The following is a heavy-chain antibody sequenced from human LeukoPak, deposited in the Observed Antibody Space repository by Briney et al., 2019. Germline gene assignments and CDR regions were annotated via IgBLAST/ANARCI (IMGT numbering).Heavy chain of an antibody. CDR1: GGSISSYY. V-gene: IGHV4-59*01. D-gene: IGHD5-24*01. CDR3: ARDYRDGYIGPFDY. J-gene: IGHJ4*02. CDR2: IYYSGST. Sequence: PSETLSLTCTVSGGSISSYYWSWIRQPPGKGLEWIGYIYYSGSTNYNPSLKSRVTISVDTSKNQFSLKLSSVTAADTAVYYCARDYRDGYIGPFDYWGQGTLVTVSS.